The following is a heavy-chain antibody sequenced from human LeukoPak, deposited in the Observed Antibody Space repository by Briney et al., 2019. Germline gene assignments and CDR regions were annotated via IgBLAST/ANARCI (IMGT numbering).Heavy chain of an antibody. J-gene: IGHJ4*02. CDR2: ISYDGSNK. CDR1: GFTFSSYA. V-gene: IGHV3-30-3*01. D-gene: IGHD4-17*01. CDR3: ARGADYGDSEVDY. Sequence: GGSLRLSCAASGFTFSSYAMHWVRQASGKGLEWVAVISYDGSNKYYADSVKGRFTISRDNSKNTLYLQMNSLRAEDTAMYYCARGADYGDSEVDYWGQGTLVTVSS.